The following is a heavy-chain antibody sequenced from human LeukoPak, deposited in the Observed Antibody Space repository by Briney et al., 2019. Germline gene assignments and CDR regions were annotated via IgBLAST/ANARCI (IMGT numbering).Heavy chain of an antibody. CDR2: ISAYNGDT. V-gene: IGHV1-18*01. Sequence: ASVKVSCKASDYTFTNYGINWVRQAPGQGLEWMGWISAYNGDTNYAQQLQGRVTMTTDTSTSTAYMELRSLRSDDTAVYYRARAGLNYYMDVWGKGTTVTVSS. J-gene: IGHJ6*03. D-gene: IGHD6-19*01. CDR1: DYTFTNYG. CDR3: ARAGLNYYMDV.